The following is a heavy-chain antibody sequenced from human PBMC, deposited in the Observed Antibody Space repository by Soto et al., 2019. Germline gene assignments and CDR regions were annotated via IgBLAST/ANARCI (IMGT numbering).Heavy chain of an antibody. Sequence: SETLSLTCAVYGGSFSGYSWTWIRQSPGKGLEWIGQINHSGSTNSNPSLKSRVTISLVTSKNQFSLELTSVTAADTAVYYCARTYDGSGPNSGGYGFDIWGQGTIVTVSS. CDR3: ARTYDGSGPNSGGYGFDI. CDR1: GGSFSGYS. J-gene: IGHJ3*02. V-gene: IGHV4-34*01. D-gene: IGHD3-22*01. CDR2: INHSGST.